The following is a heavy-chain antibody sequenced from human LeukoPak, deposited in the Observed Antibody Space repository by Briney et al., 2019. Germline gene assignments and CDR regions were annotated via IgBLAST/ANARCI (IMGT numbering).Heavy chain of an antibody. CDR2: IYPGDSDT. CDR3: ARHFQGCSSTSCPFDY. Sequence: GESLKISCKGSGYSFTSYWIGWVRQMPGKGLEWMGIIYPGDSDTRYSPSFQSQVTISADKSISTAYLQWSSLKASDTAMYYCARHFQGCSSTSCPFDYWGQGTLVTVSS. D-gene: IGHD2-2*01. J-gene: IGHJ4*02. CDR1: GYSFTSYW. V-gene: IGHV5-51*01.